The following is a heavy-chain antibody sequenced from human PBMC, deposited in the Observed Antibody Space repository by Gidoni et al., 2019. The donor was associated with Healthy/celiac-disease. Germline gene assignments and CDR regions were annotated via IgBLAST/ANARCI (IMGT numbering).Heavy chain of an antibody. V-gene: IGHV1-2*02. CDR2: INPNSGGT. Sequence: QVQLVQSGAEVQKPAASVKVSCTASGYTFTGSYLHWVRQAPGQGLEWMGWINPNSGGTNYAQKFQGRVTMTRDTSISTAYMELSRLRSDDTAVYYCARSTIFGVVPGGYYYYGMDVWGQGTTVTVSS. CDR1: GYTFTGSY. J-gene: IGHJ6*02. D-gene: IGHD3-3*01. CDR3: ARSTIFGVVPGGYYYYGMDV.